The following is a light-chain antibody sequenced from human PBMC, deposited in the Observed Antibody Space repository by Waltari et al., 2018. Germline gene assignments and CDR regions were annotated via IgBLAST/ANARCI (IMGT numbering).Light chain of an antibody. V-gene: IGLV1-40*01. Sequence: QSVLTQPPSVSGAPGQRVTISCTGSSSNIGAGYDVHWYQQLPGTAPKLLICGNSNRPSGVPDRFSGSKSGTSASLAITGLQAEDEADYYCQSYDSSLSASVVFGGGTKLTVL. CDR3: QSYDSSLSASVV. CDR1: SSNIGAGYD. J-gene: IGLJ2*01. CDR2: GNS.